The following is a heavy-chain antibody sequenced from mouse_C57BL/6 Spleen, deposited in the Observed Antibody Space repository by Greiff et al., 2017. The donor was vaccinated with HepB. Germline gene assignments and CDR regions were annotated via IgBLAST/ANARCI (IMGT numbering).Heavy chain of an antibody. D-gene: IGHD2-5*01. CDR2: IDPENGDT. J-gene: IGHJ4*01. V-gene: IGHV14-4*01. Sequence: VHVKQSGAELVRPGASVKLSCTASGFNIKDDYMHWVKQRPEQGLEWIGWIDPENGDTEYASKFQGKATITADTSSNTAYLQLSSLTSEDTAVYYCTTGSNYGYWGQGTSVTVSS. CDR3: TTGSNYGY. CDR1: GFNIKDDY.